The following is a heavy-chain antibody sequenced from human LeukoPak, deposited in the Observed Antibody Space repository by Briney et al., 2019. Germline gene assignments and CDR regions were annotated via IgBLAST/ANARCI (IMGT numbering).Heavy chain of an antibody. CDR2: ISSSGSTI. CDR1: GFTFSDYY. J-gene: IGHJ4*02. D-gene: IGHD3-22*01. CDR3: ARPLLHYDSSGYGSMERNDY. Sequence: PGGSLRLSCAASGFTFSDYYMSWLRQAPGKGLEWASYISSSGSTIYYADSVKGRFTISRDNAKNSLYLQMNSLRAEDTAVYYCARPLLHYDSSGYGSMERNDYWGQGTLVTVSS. V-gene: IGHV3-11*01.